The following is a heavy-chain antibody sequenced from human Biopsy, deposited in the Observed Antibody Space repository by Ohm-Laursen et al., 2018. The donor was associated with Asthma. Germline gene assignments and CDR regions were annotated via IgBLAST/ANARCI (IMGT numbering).Heavy chain of an antibody. V-gene: IGHV3-7*03. CDR1: GFTFGDYW. CDR3: ARGDSSNWSHYYFDY. D-gene: IGHD3-22*01. CDR2: IKHDGTEK. Sequence: LRLSCAASGFTFGDYWMSWVRQVPGKGLEWVANIKHDGTEKNHVDSLKGRFTISRDYSKNTLYLQMHSLRAEDTAVYYCARGDSSNWSHYYFDYWGQGTLVTVSS. J-gene: IGHJ4*02.